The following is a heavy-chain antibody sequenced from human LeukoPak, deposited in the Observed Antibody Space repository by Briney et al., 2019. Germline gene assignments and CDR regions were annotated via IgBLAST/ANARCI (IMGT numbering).Heavy chain of an antibody. D-gene: IGHD6-19*01. CDR2: IYSGGST. V-gene: IGHV3-53*01. CDR1: GFTVSSNY. Sequence: PGGSLRLSCAASGFTVSSNYMSWVRQAPGKGLEWVSVIYSGGSTYYADSVKGRFTISRDNSKNTLYLQMNSLRAEDTAVYYCARVIAVAGMGYFDYWGQGTLVTVSS. J-gene: IGHJ4*02. CDR3: ARVIAVAGMGYFDY.